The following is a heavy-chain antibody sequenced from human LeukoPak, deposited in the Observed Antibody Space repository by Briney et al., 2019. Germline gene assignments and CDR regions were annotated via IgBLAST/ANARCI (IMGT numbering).Heavy chain of an antibody. J-gene: IGHJ4*02. Sequence: ASVKVSCKASGGTFSSYAISWVRQAPGQGLEWMGGIIPIFGTANYAQKFQGRVTITADESTSTAYMELSSLRSEDTAMYYCARSAHCSSTSCHLDYWGQGTLVTVSS. D-gene: IGHD2-2*01. CDR2: IIPIFGTA. V-gene: IGHV1-69*01. CDR3: ARSAHCSSTSCHLDY. CDR1: GGTFSSYA.